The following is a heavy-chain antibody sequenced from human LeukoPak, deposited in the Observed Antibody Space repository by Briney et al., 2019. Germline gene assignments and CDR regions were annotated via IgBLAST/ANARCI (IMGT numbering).Heavy chain of an antibody. V-gene: IGHV1-8*01. CDR3: ARGPNMNSSWRRRNYYYYGMDV. CDR2: MHPNRGNT. J-gene: IGHJ6*02. Sequence: ASVKVSCKASGYTFTSYDINWVRQATGQGLVWMGWMHPNRGNTGYAQKFQGRVTMTRNTSISTAYMELSSLRSEDTAVYYCARGPNMNSSWRRRNYYYYGMDVWGQGTTVTVSS. CDR1: GYTFTSYD. D-gene: IGHD6-13*01.